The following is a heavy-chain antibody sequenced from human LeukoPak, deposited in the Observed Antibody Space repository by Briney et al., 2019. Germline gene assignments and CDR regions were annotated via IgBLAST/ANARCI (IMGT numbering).Heavy chain of an antibody. CDR3: AKDRTWYCTSTSCYAGFDY. D-gene: IGHD2-2*01. Sequence: PGGSLRLSCAASGFTFSSYGIHWVRQAPGKGLEWVAFIRYDGSNKYYADSVKGRFTISRDNSKNTLYLQMNSLRPEDTAVYYCAKDRTWYCTSTSCYAGFDYWGQGTLVTVSS. J-gene: IGHJ4*02. CDR2: IRYDGSNK. CDR1: GFTFSSYG. V-gene: IGHV3-30*02.